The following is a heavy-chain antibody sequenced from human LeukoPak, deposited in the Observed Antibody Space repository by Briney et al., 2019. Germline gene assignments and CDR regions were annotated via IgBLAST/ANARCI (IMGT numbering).Heavy chain of an antibody. CDR2: IKEDGTET. CDR1: RFTFSSYW. Sequence: GGSLRLSCAASRFTFSSYWMSWVRQAPGKGLEWVANIKEDGTETYYVDPVKGRFTISRDNAKNSLYLQMNSLRVEDTAVYYCAKEGRSLQTYWGQGTLVTVSS. J-gene: IGHJ4*02. V-gene: IGHV3-7*03. D-gene: IGHD5-24*01. CDR3: AKEGRSLQTY.